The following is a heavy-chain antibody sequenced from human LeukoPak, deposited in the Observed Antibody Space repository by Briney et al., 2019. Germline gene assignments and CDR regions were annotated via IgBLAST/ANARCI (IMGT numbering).Heavy chain of an antibody. D-gene: IGHD2-8*01. V-gene: IGHV3-23*01. CDR1: GFSFCSFA. CDR2: VSGGGGYT. Sequence: GGAPRLSCVGSGFSFCSFAMSWVRQTPRKGLEWVSTVSGGGGYTYYADSVEGRFTVSRDDSKSMHFLQMNSLRPEDTALFFCAERITVSAGYYLDSWGQGTLVTVSS. CDR3: AERITVSAGYYLDS. J-gene: IGHJ4*02.